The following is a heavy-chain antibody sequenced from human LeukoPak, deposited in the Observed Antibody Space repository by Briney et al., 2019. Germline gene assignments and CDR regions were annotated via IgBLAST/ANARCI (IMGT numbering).Heavy chain of an antibody. J-gene: IGHJ4*01. CDR1: GYTFSNYW. D-gene: IGHD1-26*01. Sequence: ESLKISCRGSGYTFSNYWIGWVREMPAEGVGWIAIMYPGNSDRRYSPSFQGQVTISADRSIRTAYLRWSSLKASDTAIYYCARLTWDQYFFDFWGQGTQVTVSS. CDR3: ARLTWDQYFFDF. CDR2: MYPGNSDR. V-gene: IGHV5-51*01.